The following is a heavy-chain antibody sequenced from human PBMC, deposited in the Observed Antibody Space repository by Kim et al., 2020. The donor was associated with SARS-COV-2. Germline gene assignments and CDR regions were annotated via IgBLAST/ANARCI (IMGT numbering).Heavy chain of an antibody. CDR2: IYSGGST. J-gene: IGHJ3*02. V-gene: IGHV3-53*01. Sequence: GGSLRLSCAASGFTVSSNYMSWVRQAPGKGLKWVSVIYSGGSTYYADSVKGRFTISRDNSKNTLYLQMNSLRAEDTAVYYCARDSSSWYGAFDIWGQGTMVTVSS. CDR3: ARDSSSWYGAFDI. CDR1: GFTVSSNY. D-gene: IGHD6-13*01.